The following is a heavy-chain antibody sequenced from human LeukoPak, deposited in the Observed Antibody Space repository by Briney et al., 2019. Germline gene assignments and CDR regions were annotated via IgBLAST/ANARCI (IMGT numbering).Heavy chain of an antibody. CDR1: GSTFSIYS. V-gene: IGHV3-21*01. D-gene: IGHD3-3*01. CDR2: ISSSSSYI. J-gene: IGHJ3*02. CDR3: ATMTTNDAFDI. Sequence: AGGSLRLSCAASGSTFSIYSINWVRQAPGKGLERVSSISSSSSYIYYADSVKGRFTISRDNAKNSVYLQMNSLRAEDTAVYYCATMTTNDAFDIWGQGTMVTVAS.